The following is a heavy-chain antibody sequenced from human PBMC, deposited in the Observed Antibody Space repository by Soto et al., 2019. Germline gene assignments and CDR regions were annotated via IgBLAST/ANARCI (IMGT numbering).Heavy chain of an antibody. Sequence: LMXCCAATGCTFSSYAMSWVRQAAGKGLEWVSAISGSGGSTYYADSVKGRFTISRDNSKNTLYLQMSSLRAEDTAVYYCAKGADNWNDDWFDPWGQATLVTVSS. CDR1: GCTFSSYA. V-gene: IGHV3-23*01. J-gene: IGHJ5*02. CDR2: ISGSGGST. CDR3: AKGADNWNDDWFDP. D-gene: IGHD1-20*01.